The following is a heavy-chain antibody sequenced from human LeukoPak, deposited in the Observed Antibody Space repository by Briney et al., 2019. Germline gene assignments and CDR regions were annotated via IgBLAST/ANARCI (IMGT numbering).Heavy chain of an antibody. Sequence: GGSLRLSCAASGFTFSSYAMHWVRQAPGKGLEWVAVISYDGSNKYYADSVKGRFTISRDNSKNTLYLQMNSLRAEDTAVYYCARVFHVGSSWFDFWGQGTLVTVSS. CDR1: GFTFSSYA. V-gene: IGHV3-30-3*01. CDR2: ISYDGSNK. D-gene: IGHD6-13*01. J-gene: IGHJ4*02. CDR3: ARVFHVGSSWFDF.